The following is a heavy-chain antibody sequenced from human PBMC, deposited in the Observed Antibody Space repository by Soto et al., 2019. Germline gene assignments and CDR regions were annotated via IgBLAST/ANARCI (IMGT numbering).Heavy chain of an antibody. CDR3: TRDPGQFYYGINWFDP. V-gene: IGHV3-21*01. CDR1: GFTFSSYS. CDR2: ISSSSSYI. D-gene: IGHD3-10*01. J-gene: IGHJ5*02. Sequence: AGGSLRLSCAASGFTFSSYSMNWVRQAPGKGLEWVSSISSSSSYIYYADSVKGRFTISRDNSKNSLYLQMNSLRAEDTAVYYCTRDPGQFYYGINWFDPWGQGTLVTVSS.